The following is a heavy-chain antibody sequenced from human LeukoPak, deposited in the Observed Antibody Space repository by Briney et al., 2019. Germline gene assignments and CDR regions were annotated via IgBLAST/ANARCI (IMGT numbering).Heavy chain of an antibody. CDR3: ARVHYQLLPDY. CDR1: GFTFSSFS. V-gene: IGHV3-21*01. Sequence: PGGSLRLSCAASGFTFSSFSMNWVRQAPGKGLEWVSSISSSSSCIYYADSVKGRFTISRDNAKNSLYLQMNSLRAEDTAVYYCARVHYQLLPDYWGQGTLVTVSS. CDR2: ISSSSSCI. J-gene: IGHJ4*02. D-gene: IGHD2-2*01.